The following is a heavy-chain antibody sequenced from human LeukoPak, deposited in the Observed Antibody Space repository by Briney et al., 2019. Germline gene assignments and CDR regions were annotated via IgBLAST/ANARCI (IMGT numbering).Heavy chain of an antibody. Sequence: GGFLRLSCAASGFTFDDYGMSWVRQAPGKGLEWVSGINWNGGSTGYADSVKGRFTISRDNAKNSLYLQMYSLRAEDTALYHCARGYGGSYWFDYWGQGTLVTVSS. CDR1: GFTFDDYG. V-gene: IGHV3-20*01. J-gene: IGHJ4*02. CDR3: ARGYGGSYWFDY. D-gene: IGHD1-26*01. CDR2: INWNGGST.